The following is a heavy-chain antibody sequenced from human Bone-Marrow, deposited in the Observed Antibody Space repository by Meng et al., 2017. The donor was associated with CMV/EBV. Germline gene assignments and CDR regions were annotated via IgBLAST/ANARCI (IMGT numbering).Heavy chain of an antibody. Sequence: ASVKVSCKASGYTFTGYYMHWVRQAPGQGLEWMGWINPNSGDTSYAQKFQDRVTMTRDTSINTVYMELSRLRSDDTAVFYCAKASPYSSSNYYFDYWGQGTLVTVSS. J-gene: IGHJ4*02. V-gene: IGHV1-2*02. D-gene: IGHD6-13*01. CDR3: AKASPYSSSNYYFDY. CDR1: GYTFTGYY. CDR2: INPNSGDT.